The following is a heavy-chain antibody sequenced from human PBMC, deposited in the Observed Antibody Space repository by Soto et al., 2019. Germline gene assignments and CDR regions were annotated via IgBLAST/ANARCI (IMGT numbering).Heavy chain of an antibody. D-gene: IGHD3-10*01. CDR3: ARDRGGRLGGAFDI. CDR1: GYTFTGYY. J-gene: IGHJ3*02. CDR2: INPNSGGT. V-gene: IGHV1-2*04. Sequence: ASVKGSCKASGYTFTGYYMHWVRQAPGQGLEWMGWINPNSGGTNYAQKFQGWVTMTRDTSISTAYMELSRLRSDDTAVYYCARDRGGRLGGAFDIWGQGTMVTVSS.